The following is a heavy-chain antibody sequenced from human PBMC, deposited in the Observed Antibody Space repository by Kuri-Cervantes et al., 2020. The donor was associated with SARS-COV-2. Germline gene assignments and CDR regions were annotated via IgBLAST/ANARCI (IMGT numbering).Heavy chain of an antibody. Sequence: GGSLRLSCAASGFTFNDYYMSWIRQAPGKGLEWISYISSSSSYTNYADSVKGRFTISRDNAKNSLYLQMNSLRAEDTAVYYCARDGRGSSSEWFDPWGQGTLVTVSS. J-gene: IGHJ5*02. D-gene: IGHD6-6*01. CDR3: ARDGRGSSSEWFDP. V-gene: IGHV3-11*06. CDR2: ISSSSSYT. CDR1: GFTFNDYY.